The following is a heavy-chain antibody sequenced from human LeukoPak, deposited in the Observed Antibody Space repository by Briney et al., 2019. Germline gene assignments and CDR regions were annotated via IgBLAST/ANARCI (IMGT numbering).Heavy chain of an antibody. V-gene: IGHV3-7*03. CDR3: AKEDAGYCSGGTCHYYYYYYGLDV. CDR2: IKQDGSEK. D-gene: IGHD2-15*01. Sequence: PGGSLRLSCAASGFTFSSYWMSWVRQAPGKGLEWVANIKQDGSEKYYVDSVKGRFTISRDNSKNTLYLQMISLRAEDTAVYYCAKEDAGYCSGGTCHYYYYYYGLDVWGQGATVTVSS. J-gene: IGHJ6*02. CDR1: GFTFSSYW.